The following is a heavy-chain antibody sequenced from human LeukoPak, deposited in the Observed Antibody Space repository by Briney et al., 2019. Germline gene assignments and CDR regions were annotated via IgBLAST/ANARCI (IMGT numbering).Heavy chain of an antibody. J-gene: IGHJ6*02. CDR2: IWYDGSNK. V-gene: IGHV3-33*01. Sequence: PGGSLRLSCAASGFTFSSYGMHWVRQAPGKGLEWVAVIWYDGSNKYYADSVKGRFTISRDNSNNTLYLQMNSLRAEDTAVYYCAREGSSGWYWGYYYYGMDVWGQGTTVTVSS. D-gene: IGHD6-19*01. CDR3: AREGSSGWYWGYYYYGMDV. CDR1: GFTFSSYG.